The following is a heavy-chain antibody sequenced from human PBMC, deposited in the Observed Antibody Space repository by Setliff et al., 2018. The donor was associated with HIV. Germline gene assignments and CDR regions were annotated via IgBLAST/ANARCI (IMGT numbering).Heavy chain of an antibody. CDR1: GGSINSGTYY. Sequence: SETLSLTCTVSGGSINSGTYYWRWIRQPAGKGLEWIGRVYNSGRANYNPSLTSRVTMSVYTSKNQFSLNLNSLTAADTAIYYCARGAEYPNWYFDLWGRGTLVTVSS. J-gene: IGHJ2*01. CDR3: ARGAEYPNWYFDL. V-gene: IGHV4-61*02. CDR2: VYNSGRA.